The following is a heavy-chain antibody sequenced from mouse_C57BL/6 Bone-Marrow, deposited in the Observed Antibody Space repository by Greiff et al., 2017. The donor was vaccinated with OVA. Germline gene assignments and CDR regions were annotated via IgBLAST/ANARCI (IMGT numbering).Heavy chain of an antibody. CDR3: ARSDGYCAWFAY. J-gene: IGHJ3*01. D-gene: IGHD2-3*01. CDR2: IRNKANGYTT. CDR1: GFTFTDYY. Sequence: VQLKESGGGLVQPGGSLSLSCAASGFTFTDYYMSWVRQPPGKALEWLGFIRNKANGYTTEYSASVKGRFTISRDNSQSILYLQMNALRAEDSATYYCARSDGYCAWFAYWGQGTLVTVSA. V-gene: IGHV7-3*01.